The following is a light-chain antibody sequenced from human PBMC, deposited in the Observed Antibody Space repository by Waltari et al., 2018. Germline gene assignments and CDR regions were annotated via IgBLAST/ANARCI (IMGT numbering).Light chain of an antibody. V-gene: IGLV1-40*01. CDR1: SSNIGAGYD. CDR3: QSYDSSLSGSV. CDR2: CNS. J-gene: IGLJ3*02. Sequence: QSVLTQPPSVSGAPGQRVTISCTGSSSNIGAGYDVHWYQQLPGTAPKLLIYCNSNRPSGVPDRFSGSKSGTSASLAITGLQAEDDADYSCQSYDSSLSGSVFGGGTKLTVL.